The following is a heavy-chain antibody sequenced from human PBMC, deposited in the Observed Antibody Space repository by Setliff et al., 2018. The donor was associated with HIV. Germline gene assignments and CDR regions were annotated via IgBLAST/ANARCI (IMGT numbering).Heavy chain of an antibody. CDR2: IYTNGYT. V-gene: IGHV4-61*09. Sequence: SETLSLTCTVSGGSIRSGSYYWTWIRQPAGKGPEWIGHIYTNGYTNYNPSLKSRVTISVDTSRDQFSLQLTSVTAADTAVYYCARGPKWLLLGADQYNYFDPWGQGILVTVSS. D-gene: IGHD3-22*01. CDR3: ARGPKWLLLGADQYNYFDP. CDR1: GGSIRSGSYY. J-gene: IGHJ5*02.